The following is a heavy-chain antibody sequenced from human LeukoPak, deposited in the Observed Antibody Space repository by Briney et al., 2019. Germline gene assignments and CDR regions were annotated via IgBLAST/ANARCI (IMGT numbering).Heavy chain of an antibody. D-gene: IGHD3-16*01. J-gene: IGHJ4*02. CDR1: GFTFSSYG. CDR3: AKGYYDYVWGSSFEDY. CDR2: ISYDGSNK. Sequence: QPGRSLRLSCAASGFTFSSYGMHWVRQAPGKGLEWVAVISYDGSNKYYADSVKGRFTISRDNSKNTLYLQMNSLRAEDTAVYYCAKGYYDYVWGSSFEDYWGQGTLVTVSS. V-gene: IGHV3-30*18.